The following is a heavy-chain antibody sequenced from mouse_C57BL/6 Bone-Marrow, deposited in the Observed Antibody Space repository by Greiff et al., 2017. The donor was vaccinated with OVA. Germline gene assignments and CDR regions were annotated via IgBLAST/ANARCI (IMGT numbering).Heavy chain of an antibody. J-gene: IGHJ2*01. D-gene: IGHD1-1*01. CDR1: GFTFTDYY. Sequence: EVKLLESGGGLVQPGGSLSLSCAASGFTFTDYYMSWVRQPPGKALEWLGFIRNKANGYTTEYSASVKGRFTISRDNSQSILYLQMNALRAEDSATYYCARDYYGSSFDYWGKGTTLTVAS. CDR3: ARDYYGSSFDY. V-gene: IGHV7-3*01. CDR2: IRNKANGYTT.